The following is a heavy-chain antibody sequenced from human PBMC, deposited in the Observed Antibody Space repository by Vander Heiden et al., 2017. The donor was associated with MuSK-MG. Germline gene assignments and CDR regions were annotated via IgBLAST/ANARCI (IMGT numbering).Heavy chain of an antibody. CDR2: ISGSGGST. V-gene: IGHV3-23*01. CDR3: AKWSDSSGYYYEVDDAFDI. Sequence: EVQLLESGGGLVQPGGSLRLSCAASGFTFSSDAMGWVRQAPGKGLEWVSAISGSGGSTYYADSVKGRFTISRDKSKNTLYLQMNSLRAEDTAVYYCAKWSDSSGYYYEVDDAFDIWGQGTMVTVSS. J-gene: IGHJ3*02. D-gene: IGHD3-22*01. CDR1: GFTFSSDA.